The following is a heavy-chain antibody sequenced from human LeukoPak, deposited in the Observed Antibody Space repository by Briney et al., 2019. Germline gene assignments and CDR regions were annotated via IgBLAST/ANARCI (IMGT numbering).Heavy chain of an antibody. CDR3: ARAYEYGWFDP. J-gene: IGHJ5*02. D-gene: IGHD3-16*01. CDR2: INPKTGAT. Sequence: GASVKVSCKASGYTFTDYFLHWLRQAPGQGLEWMGWINPKTGATNYAQSFQGRVTMTRGTSITTGNMELNRLTSDDTAVYYCARAYEYGWFDPWGQGTLVTVSS. CDR1: GYTFTDYF. V-gene: IGHV1-2*02.